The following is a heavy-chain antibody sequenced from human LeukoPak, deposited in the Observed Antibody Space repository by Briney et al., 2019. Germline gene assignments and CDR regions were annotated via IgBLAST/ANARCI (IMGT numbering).Heavy chain of an antibody. V-gene: IGHV3-7*01. CDR1: GFTFSSYW. CDR2: IKQDGSEK. Sequence: GGSLRLSCAASGFTFSSYWMSWVRQAPGKGLEWVANIKQDGSEKYYVDSVKGRFTISRDNAKNSLYLQMNSLRAGDTAVYYCARDVYQLLGYNWFDPWGQGTLVTVSS. CDR3: ARDVYQLLGYNWFDP. D-gene: IGHD2-2*01. J-gene: IGHJ5*02.